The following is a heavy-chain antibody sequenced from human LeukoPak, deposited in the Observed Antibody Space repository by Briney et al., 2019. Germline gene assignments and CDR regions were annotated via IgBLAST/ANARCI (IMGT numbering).Heavy chain of an antibody. CDR3: ARGWYNFDY. CDR1: GFSFDNYA. V-gene: IGHV3-23*01. CDR2: INNSGDRR. J-gene: IGHJ4*02. Sequence: PGGSLRLSCAGSGFSFDNYAMTWVRQAPGKGLEWVSGINNSGDRRFYADSVKGRFTISRDNSKNTLYLQMNSLRAEDTAVYYCARGWYNFDYWGQGTRVTVSS. D-gene: IGHD6-19*01.